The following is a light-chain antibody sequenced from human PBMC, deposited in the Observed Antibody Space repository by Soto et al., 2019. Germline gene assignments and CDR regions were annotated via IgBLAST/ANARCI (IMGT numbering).Light chain of an antibody. V-gene: IGKV3-15*01. CDR1: QSVGSSY. CDR2: GTS. Sequence: EIVLTQSPGTLSLSPGERVTLSCRASQSVGSSYLAWYQQKPGQAPRLVIYGTSTRATGIPARFSGSGSGTGFTLTISSLQSEDFAVYYCQHYNTWPRTFGQGTKVDIK. J-gene: IGKJ1*01. CDR3: QHYNTWPRT.